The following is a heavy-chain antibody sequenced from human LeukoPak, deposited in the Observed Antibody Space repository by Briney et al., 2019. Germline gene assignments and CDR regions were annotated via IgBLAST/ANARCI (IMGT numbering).Heavy chain of an antibody. CDR3: ANAPYLSTGS. Sequence: KPSETLSLTCAVYGGSFRDYYWSWIRQPPGKGLEWIGEINHSGSTNYNPSLKSRVTISLDTSKNQFSLKLTSVTAADTAVYYCANAPYLSTGSWGQGILVAVSS. J-gene: IGHJ3*01. CDR1: GGSFRDYY. CDR2: INHSGST. D-gene: IGHD3-22*01. V-gene: IGHV4-34*01.